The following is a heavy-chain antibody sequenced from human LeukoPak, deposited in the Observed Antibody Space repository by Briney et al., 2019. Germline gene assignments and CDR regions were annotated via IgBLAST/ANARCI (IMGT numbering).Heavy chain of an antibody. J-gene: IGHJ6*03. CDR2: IYHSGCTYYSSGST. V-gene: IGHV4-39*07. CDR1: GGSISSSTYY. CDR3: VREAYCGGDCYSGYMDV. D-gene: IGHD2-21*02. Sequence: SSETLSLTCTVSGGSISSSTYYWGWIRQPPGKGLEWIGSIYHSGCTYYSSGSTYYKPSLKSRATISLDTSKDQFSLKLNSVTAADTAVYYCVREAYCGGDCYSGYMDVWGKGTTVTVSS.